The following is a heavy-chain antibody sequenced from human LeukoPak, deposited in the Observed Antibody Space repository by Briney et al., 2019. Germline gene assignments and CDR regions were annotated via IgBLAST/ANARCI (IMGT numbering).Heavy chain of an antibody. CDR3: ASSSNYYYYCMDV. Sequence: GGSLRLSCAASGFTVSSNYMSWVRQAPGEGVEWVSVIYSGGSTYYADSVKGRFTISRDNSKNTLYLQMNSLRAEDTAVYYCASSSNYYYYCMDVWGQGTTVTVSS. D-gene: IGHD6-6*01. J-gene: IGHJ6*02. CDR2: IYSGGST. V-gene: IGHV3-66*02. CDR1: GFTVSSNY.